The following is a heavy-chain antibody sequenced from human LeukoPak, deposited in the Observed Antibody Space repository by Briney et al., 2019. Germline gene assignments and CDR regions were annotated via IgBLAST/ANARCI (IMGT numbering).Heavy chain of an antibody. Sequence: GASVKVSCRASGYTFTSYGISWVRQAPGQGLEWMGWISARNTNSAQRLQGRVTMTTDTSTSTAYMELRSLRSDDTAVYYCASWSCSDINRYWGYFDYWGQGTLVTVSS. D-gene: IGHD2-15*01. J-gene: IGHJ4*02. CDR3: ASWSCSDINRYWGYFDY. CDR1: GYTFTSYG. CDR2: ISARNT. V-gene: IGHV1-18*01.